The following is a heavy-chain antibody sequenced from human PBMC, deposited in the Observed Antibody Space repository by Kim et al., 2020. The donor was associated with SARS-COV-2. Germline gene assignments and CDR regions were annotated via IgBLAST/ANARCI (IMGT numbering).Heavy chain of an antibody. V-gene: IGHV3-43*01. CDR2: GRT. CDR3: AKEKSRIWDY. Sequence: GRTLYADSVKDRFTISRDNSEKSLYMQMNSLTIEDSAFYYCAKEKSRIWDYWGQGTLVTVSS. D-gene: IGHD3-3*02. J-gene: IGHJ4*02.